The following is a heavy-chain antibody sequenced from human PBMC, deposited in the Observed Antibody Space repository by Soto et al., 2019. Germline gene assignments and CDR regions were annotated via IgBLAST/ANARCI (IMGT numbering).Heavy chain of an antibody. J-gene: IGHJ4*02. CDR2: IYWDDDK. CDR3: AHTGYYDLLTFDY. CDR1: GFSLSSRKMG. V-gene: IGHV2-5*02. D-gene: IGHD3-9*01. Sequence: SGPTLVNPPQTLTLTCNFSGFSLSSRKMGVGWIRQPPGKALEWLALIYWDDDKRYRPSLNNRLTITKDTSKSQVLLTMTNLDPVDTATYYCAHTGYYDLLTFDYWGQGTLVTVSS.